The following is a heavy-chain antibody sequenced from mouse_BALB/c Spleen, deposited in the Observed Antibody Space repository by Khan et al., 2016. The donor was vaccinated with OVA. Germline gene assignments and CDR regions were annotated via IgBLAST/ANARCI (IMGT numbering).Heavy chain of an antibody. CDR3: ANCSGSSYFCGC. V-gene: IGHV1-7*01. Sequence: QVQLQQSGAELSKPGASVKMSCKASGYTFTSYWMHWVKQRPGQGLEWIGYINPSTGYTGYNQKFKDKPTLTADKSPSTAYMQLSCLSPKASVLSFRANCSGSSYFCGCWGQGATLPVSS. J-gene: IGHJ2*01. CDR2: INPSTGYT. D-gene: IGHD1-1*01. CDR1: GYTFTSYW.